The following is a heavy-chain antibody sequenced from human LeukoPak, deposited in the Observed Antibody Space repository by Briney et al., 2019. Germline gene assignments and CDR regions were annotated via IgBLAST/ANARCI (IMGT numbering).Heavy chain of an antibody. Sequence: SETLSLTCAVSGYSISSGYYWSWIRQPPGKGLEWIRKINHSGSTNYNLSLKSRGTISVDASKNQFSLKLSSVTAADTAVYYCARPGHSDGDYFDYWGQGTLVTVSS. CDR3: ARPGHSDGDYFDY. V-gene: IGHV4-38-2*01. CDR1: GYSISSGYY. D-gene: IGHD4-17*01. CDR2: INHSGST. J-gene: IGHJ4*02.